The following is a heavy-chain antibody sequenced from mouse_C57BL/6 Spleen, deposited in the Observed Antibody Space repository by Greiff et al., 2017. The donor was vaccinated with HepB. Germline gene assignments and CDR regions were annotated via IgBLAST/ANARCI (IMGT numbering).Heavy chain of an antibody. D-gene: IGHD2-1*01. CDR2: ISNGGGST. J-gene: IGHJ2*01. Sequence: EVMLVESGGGLVQPGGSLKLSCAASGFTFSDYYMYWVRQTPEKRLEWVAYISNGGGSTYYPDTVKGRFTISRDNAKNTLYLQMSRLKSEDTAMYYCARRNHYGNYFDYWGQGTTLTVSS. CDR3: ARRNHYGNYFDY. V-gene: IGHV5-12*01. CDR1: GFTFSDYY.